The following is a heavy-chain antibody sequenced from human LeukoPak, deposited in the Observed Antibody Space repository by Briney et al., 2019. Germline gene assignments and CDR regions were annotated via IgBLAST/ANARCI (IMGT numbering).Heavy chain of an antibody. CDR2: ISGSGST. CDR1: GVSISGYY. CDR3: ASGILTGYYAMDV. J-gene: IGHJ6*02. Sequence: SETLSLTCTVSGVSISGYYWSWIRQSPGKGLEWIGYISGSGSTNYNPSLKSRVTISVDTSENQLSLKLSSVTAADTAVYYCASGILTGYYAMDVWGQGTTVTVSS. V-gene: IGHV4-59*08. D-gene: IGHD3-9*01.